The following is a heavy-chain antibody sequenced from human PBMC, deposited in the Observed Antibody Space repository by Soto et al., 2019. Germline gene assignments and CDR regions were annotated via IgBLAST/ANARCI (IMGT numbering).Heavy chain of an antibody. CDR1: GFTFDDYA. CDR3: AKEVRGPLAAAGDPDAFDI. V-gene: IGHV3-9*01. Sequence: GGSLRLSCAASGFTFDDYAMHWVLQAPGKGLERVSGISWNSGSIGYADSVKGRFTISRDNAKNSLYLQMNSLRAEDTALYYCAKEVRGPLAAAGDPDAFDIWGQGTMVTVS. J-gene: IGHJ3*02. CDR2: ISWNSGSI. D-gene: IGHD6-13*01.